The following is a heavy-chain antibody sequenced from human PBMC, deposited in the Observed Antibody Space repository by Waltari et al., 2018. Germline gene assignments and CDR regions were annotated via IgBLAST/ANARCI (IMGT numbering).Heavy chain of an antibody. V-gene: IGHV3-21*01. CDR2: ISSSSSYI. CDR1: GFTFSSYS. CDR3: ARDSCYAIPFDY. Sequence: EVQLVESGGGLVQPGRSLRLSCTASGFTFSSYSMNWVRQAPGKGLEWVSSISSSSSYIYYADSVKGRFTISRDNAKNSLYLQMNSLRAEDTAVYYCARDSCYAIPFDYWGQGTLVTVSS. J-gene: IGHJ4*02. D-gene: IGHD5-12*01.